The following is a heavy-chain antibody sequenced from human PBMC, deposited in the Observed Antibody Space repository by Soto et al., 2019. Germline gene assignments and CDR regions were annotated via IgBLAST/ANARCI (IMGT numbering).Heavy chain of an antibody. CDR1: GGTFSSYT. Sequence: QVQLVQSGAEVKKPGSSVKVSCKASGGTFSSYTISWVRQAPGQGLEWMGRIIPILGIANYAQKFQGRVTITADKNTSTAYMELSSMRSEDTAVYYCARARIAARPTNPSYYYYYMDVWGKGTTVTVSS. CDR2: IIPILGIA. CDR3: ARARIAARPTNPSYYYYYMDV. J-gene: IGHJ6*03. D-gene: IGHD6-6*01. V-gene: IGHV1-69*02.